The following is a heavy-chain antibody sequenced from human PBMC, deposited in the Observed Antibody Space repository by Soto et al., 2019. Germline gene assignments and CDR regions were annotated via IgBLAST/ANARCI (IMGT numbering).Heavy chain of an antibody. Sequence: GGSLRLSCVASGFTLSNYGMHWVRQAPGKGLEWVAIVSYNGRKEYYADSVKGRFSISRDNSKNTLYVQMNTLRDEDTAVYYCAKDSLRGEVPAALNFDYWGRGTLVTVSS. CDR2: VSYNGRKE. CDR3: AKDSLRGEVPAALNFDY. V-gene: IGHV3-30*18. CDR1: GFTLSNYG. J-gene: IGHJ4*02. D-gene: IGHD2-2*01.